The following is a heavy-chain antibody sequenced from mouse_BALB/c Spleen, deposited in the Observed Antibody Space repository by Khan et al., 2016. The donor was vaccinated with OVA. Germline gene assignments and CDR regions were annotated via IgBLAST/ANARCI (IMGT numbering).Heavy chain of an antibody. CDR1: GFSLSDYG. V-gene: IGHV2-6-5*01. J-gene: IGHJ4*01. Sequence: QVQLKQSGPGLVAPSQNLSITCTVSGFSLSDYGVSWIRQPPGKGLEWLGVIWGGGSTYYNSALKSRLSISKDNSKSQVFYKMSSLQSDDTAMFYCAKGIWSYYYTFDYWGQGTSVTVSS. CDR2: IWGGGST. CDR3: AKGIWSYYYTFDY.